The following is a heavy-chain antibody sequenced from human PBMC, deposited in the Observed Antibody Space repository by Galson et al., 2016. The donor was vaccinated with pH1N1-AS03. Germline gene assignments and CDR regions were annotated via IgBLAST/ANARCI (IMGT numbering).Heavy chain of an antibody. V-gene: IGHV3-30*18. J-gene: IGHJ4*02. CDR1: GFTISNFG. D-gene: IGHD3-3*01. Sequence: SLRLSCAASGFTISNFGMLWVRQAPGQGLEWVAIISFDGTNKYYADSVKGRFRISRDNSKNTLFLQMRALRAEDTAVYYCANDFNSDFWSGYSLLWGQGALVTVSS. CDR3: ANDFNSDFWSGYSLL. CDR2: ISFDGTNK.